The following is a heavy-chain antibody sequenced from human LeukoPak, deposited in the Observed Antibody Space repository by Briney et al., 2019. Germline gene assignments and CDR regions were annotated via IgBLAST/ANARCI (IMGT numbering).Heavy chain of an antibody. Sequence: ASVTVSFKASGYTFTSYDINWVRQPTGQGLEWMGWMNPNSGNTGYAQKFQGRVTMTRNTSISTAYMELSSLRSEDTAVYYCARVRKKQWLVPEGFDYWGQGTLVTVSS. CDR1: GYTFTSYD. J-gene: IGHJ4*02. V-gene: IGHV1-8*01. CDR2: MNPNSGNT. D-gene: IGHD6-19*01. CDR3: ARVRKKQWLVPEGFDY.